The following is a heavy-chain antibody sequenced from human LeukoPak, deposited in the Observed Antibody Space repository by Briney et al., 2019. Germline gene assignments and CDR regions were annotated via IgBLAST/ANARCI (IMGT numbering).Heavy chain of an antibody. CDR2: ISSSGSTI. J-gene: IGHJ4*02. Sequence: GGSLRLSCAASGFTFSDYYMSWIRQVPGKGLEWVSYISSSGSTIYYADSVKGRFTISRDNAKNSLYLQMSSLRAEDTAVYYCARDRNTDFWSGYYTNYFDYWGQGTLVIVSS. CDR3: ARDRNTDFWSGYYTNYFDY. D-gene: IGHD3-3*01. V-gene: IGHV3-11*04. CDR1: GFTFSDYY.